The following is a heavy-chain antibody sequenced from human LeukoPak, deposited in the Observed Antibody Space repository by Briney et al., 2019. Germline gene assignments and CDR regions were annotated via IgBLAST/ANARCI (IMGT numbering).Heavy chain of an antibody. Sequence: WVSLRFSCSAYAFTFSSYGMHWVRQAPGKGLEWGAFIRNDGSNKYDADSVKGRFTISRDNSKNTLYLQMNSLRVEDTAVYYCAKDLVQRGAFDIWGQGTMVTVSS. V-gene: IGHV3-30*02. CDR3: AKDLVQRGAFDI. D-gene: IGHD6-6*01. J-gene: IGHJ3*02. CDR2: IRNDGSNK. CDR1: AFTFSSYG.